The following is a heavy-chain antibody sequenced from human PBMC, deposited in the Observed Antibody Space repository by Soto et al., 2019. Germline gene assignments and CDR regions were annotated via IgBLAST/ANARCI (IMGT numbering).Heavy chain of an antibody. CDR1: GYRFTSYW. CDR2: IDPSDSYA. J-gene: IGHJ3*01. D-gene: IGHD2-8*01. CDR3: GILGMSVLGITPVFEF. Sequence: GASLKISCKGSGYRFTSYWITWVRQMPGKGLEWMGRIDPSDSYATYSPSFQGHVTMSADKSINTAYLQWNSLKASDTAIYYCGILGMSVLGITPVFEFWGKGTMVTVSS. V-gene: IGHV5-10-1*01.